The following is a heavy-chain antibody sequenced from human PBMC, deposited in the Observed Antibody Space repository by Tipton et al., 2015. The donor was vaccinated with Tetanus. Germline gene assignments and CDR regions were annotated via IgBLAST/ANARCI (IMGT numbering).Heavy chain of an antibody. CDR1: GFTFSSYG. V-gene: IGHV3-33*01. J-gene: IGHJ6*02. CDR3: ARDHIVVVTAIEAPYYYYYGMDV. Sequence: SLRLSCAASGFTFSSYGMHWVRQAPGKGLGWGAVIWYDGRNKYYADSVKGRFTISRANSKNTLYLQMNSLRAEDTAVYYCARDHIVVVTAIEAPYYYYYGMDVWGQGTTVTVSS. D-gene: IGHD2-21*02. CDR2: IWYDGRNK.